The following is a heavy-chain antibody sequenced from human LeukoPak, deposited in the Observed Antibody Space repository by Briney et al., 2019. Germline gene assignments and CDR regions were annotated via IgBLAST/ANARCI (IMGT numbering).Heavy chain of an antibody. D-gene: IGHD4-23*01. CDR1: GFTFNNFG. CDR3: AKDLHGGYSSDY. J-gene: IGHJ4*02. V-gene: IGHV3-30*02. CDR2: IGYEGDHK. Sequence: GGSLRLSCAASGFTFNNFGMHWVRQAPGKGLEWVSFIGYEGDHKYYADSVKGRFTISKDNSRATLSLQMNSLRPEDTAVYYCAKDLHGGYSSDYWGQGTLVTVFS.